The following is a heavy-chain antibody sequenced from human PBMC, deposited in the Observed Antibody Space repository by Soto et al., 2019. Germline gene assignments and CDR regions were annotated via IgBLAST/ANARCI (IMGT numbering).Heavy chain of an antibody. CDR3: AKVRPPFRIAAAGLGY. J-gene: IGHJ4*02. CDR1: GFTFSSYG. CDR2: ISYDGSNK. D-gene: IGHD6-13*01. Sequence: GGSLRLSCAASGFTFSSYGMHWVRQAPGRGLEWVAVISYDGSNKYYADSVKGRFTISRDNSKNTLYLQMNSLRAEDTAVYYCAKVRPPFRIAAAGLGYWGQGTLVTVPS. V-gene: IGHV3-30*18.